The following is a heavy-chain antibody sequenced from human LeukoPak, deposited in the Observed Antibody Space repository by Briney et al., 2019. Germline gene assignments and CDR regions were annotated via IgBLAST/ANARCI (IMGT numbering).Heavy chain of an antibody. Sequence: PGGSLRLSCAASGFTFSSYGMHWVRQAPGKGLEWVAVISYDGSNKYYADSVKGRFTISRDNSKNTLYLQVNSLRAEDTAVYYCAKDLGRQWLPTFDYWGQGTLVTVSS. CDR3: AKDLGRQWLPTFDY. V-gene: IGHV3-30*18. CDR2: ISYDGSNK. CDR1: GFTFSSYG. D-gene: IGHD6-19*01. J-gene: IGHJ4*02.